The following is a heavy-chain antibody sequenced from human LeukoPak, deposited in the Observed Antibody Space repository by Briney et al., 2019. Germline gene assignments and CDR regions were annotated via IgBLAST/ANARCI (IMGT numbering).Heavy chain of an antibody. J-gene: IGHJ3*02. CDR1: GGSISRYS. D-gene: IGHD5-12*01. Sequence: SETLSLTCTVSGGSISRYSWSWIRQPPGKGLEWIGYIYYSGSTNYNPSLKSRVTISVDTSKNQFSLKLSSVTAADTAVYYCARVRYGGYVGAFDIWGQGTMVTVSS. V-gene: IGHV4-59*01. CDR3: ARVRYGGYVGAFDI. CDR2: IYYSGST.